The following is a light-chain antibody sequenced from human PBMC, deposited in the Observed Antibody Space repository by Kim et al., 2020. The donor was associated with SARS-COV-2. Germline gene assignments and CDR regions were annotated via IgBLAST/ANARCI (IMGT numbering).Light chain of an antibody. CDR2: QDT. V-gene: IGLV3-1*01. CDR1: KLGDTY. CDR3: QAWDISTDVV. J-gene: IGLJ2*01. Sequence: SYELTQPPSVSVSPGQTASITCSGDKLGDTYACWYQQKPGQSPVLVIYQDTKRPSGTPERFSGSNSGNTATLTISGTQAMDEADYYCQAWDISTDVVFGGGTQLTVL.